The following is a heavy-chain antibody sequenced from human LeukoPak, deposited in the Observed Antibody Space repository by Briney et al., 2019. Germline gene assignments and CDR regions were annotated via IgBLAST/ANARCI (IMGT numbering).Heavy chain of an antibody. CDR1: GFTFSSYG. Sequence: QSGGSLRLSCAASGFTFSSYGMHWVRQAPGKGLEWVAVIWYDGSNKYYADSVKGRFTISRDNSKNTLYLQMNSLRAEDTAIYYCPRGARWELSNYFDCWGQGTLVTVSS. CDR3: PRGARWELSNYFDC. D-gene: IGHD1-26*01. V-gene: IGHV3-33*01. J-gene: IGHJ4*02. CDR2: IWYDGSNK.